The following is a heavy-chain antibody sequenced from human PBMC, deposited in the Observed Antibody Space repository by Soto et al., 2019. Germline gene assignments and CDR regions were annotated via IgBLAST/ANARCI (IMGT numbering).Heavy chain of an antibody. CDR3: ARDRGYCSGGSCYSDPSVDYYGMDV. CDR1: GYTFTSYA. J-gene: IGHJ6*02. V-gene: IGHV1-3*01. D-gene: IGHD2-15*01. CDR2: INAGNGNT. Sequence: ASVKVSCKASGYTFTSYAMHWVRQAPGQRLEWMGWINAGNGNTKYSQKFQGRVTITRDTSASTAYMELSSLRSEDTAVYYCARDRGYCSGGSCYSDPSVDYYGMDVRGQGTTVTVPS.